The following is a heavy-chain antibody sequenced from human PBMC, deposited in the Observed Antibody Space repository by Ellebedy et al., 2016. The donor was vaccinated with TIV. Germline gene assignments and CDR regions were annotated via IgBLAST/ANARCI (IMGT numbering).Heavy chain of an antibody. CDR2: VSYDGSHK. Sequence: PGGSLRLSCAVSGFTFSSFSMHWVRQAPGKGLEWVAVVSYDGSHKFYADSVHGRFTISRDNSKNTLYLQMNSLRGEDTAVYSCARKIEGFDYWGQGTLVTVSS. CDR1: GFTFSSFS. J-gene: IGHJ4*02. V-gene: IGHV3-30*04. CDR3: ARKIEGFDY.